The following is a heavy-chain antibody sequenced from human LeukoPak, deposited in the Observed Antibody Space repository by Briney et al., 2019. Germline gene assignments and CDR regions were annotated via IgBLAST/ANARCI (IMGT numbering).Heavy chain of an antibody. CDR3: ARGKFFDI. V-gene: IGHV3-30-3*01. Sequence: GGSLRLSCEASGFTFSSYPMDWVRQAPGKGLEWVAIISDDGTNRYYADTVKGRFTISRDDSNNTVYLQMNSLRVDDTAIYFCARGKFFDIWGQGTMVTVSS. J-gene: IGHJ3*02. CDR2: ISDDGTNR. CDR1: GFTFSSYP.